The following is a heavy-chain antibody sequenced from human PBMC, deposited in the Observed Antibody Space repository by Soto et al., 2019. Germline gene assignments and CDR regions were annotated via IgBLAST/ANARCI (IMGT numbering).Heavy chain of an antibody. Sequence: QVQLVQSGAEVKKPGASVKVSCKASGYTFTGYYMHWVRQAPGQGLEWMGWINPNSGGTNYAQKFQGWVTMTRDTSISTAYMELSRLRSDDTAVYYCARDAVAATLDYYYGMDVWGQGTTVTVSS. CDR2: INPNSGGT. D-gene: IGHD2-15*01. CDR1: GYTFTGYY. CDR3: ARDAVAATLDYYYGMDV. V-gene: IGHV1-2*04. J-gene: IGHJ6*02.